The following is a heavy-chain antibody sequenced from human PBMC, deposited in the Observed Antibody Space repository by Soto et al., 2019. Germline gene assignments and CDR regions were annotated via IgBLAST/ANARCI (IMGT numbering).Heavy chain of an antibody. CDR3: AREWATVTILDY. CDR1: GYTFTSYG. Sequence: ASVKVSCKASGYTFTSYGISWVRQAPGQGLEWMGRISAYNGNTNYAQKLQGRVTMTTDTSTSTAYMELRSLRSDDTAVYYCAREWATVTILDYWGQGTLVTVSS. D-gene: IGHD4-17*01. V-gene: IGHV1-18*04. CDR2: ISAYNGNT. J-gene: IGHJ4*02.